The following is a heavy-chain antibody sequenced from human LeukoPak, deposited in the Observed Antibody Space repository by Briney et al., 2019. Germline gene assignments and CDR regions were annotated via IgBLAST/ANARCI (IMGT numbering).Heavy chain of an antibody. CDR1: GFTFSSYA. V-gene: IGHV3-30-3*01. CDR2: ISYDGSNK. CDR3: ARGSDYDILTGYQGRALGY. D-gene: IGHD3-9*01. J-gene: IGHJ4*02. Sequence: PGRSLRLSCAASGFTFSSYAMHWVRQAPGKGLEWVAVISYDGSNKYYADSVKGRFTISRDNSKNTLYLQMNSLRAEDTAVYYCARGSDYDILTGYQGRALGYWGQGTLVTVSS.